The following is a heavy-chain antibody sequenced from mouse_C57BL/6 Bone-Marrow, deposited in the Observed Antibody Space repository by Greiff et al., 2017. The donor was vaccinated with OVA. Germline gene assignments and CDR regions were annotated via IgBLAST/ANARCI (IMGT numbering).Heavy chain of an antibody. CDR3: ATGVTWYFDV. CDR2: ISNGGGST. Sequence: EVKLVESGGGLVQPGGSLKLSCAASGFTFSDYYMYWVRQTPEKRLEWVAYISNGGGSTYYPDTVKGRFTISRDNAKNTLYLQMSRLKSEDTAMYYCATGVTWYFDVWGTGTTVTVSS. J-gene: IGHJ1*03. V-gene: IGHV5-12*01. D-gene: IGHD2-13*01. CDR1: GFTFSDYY.